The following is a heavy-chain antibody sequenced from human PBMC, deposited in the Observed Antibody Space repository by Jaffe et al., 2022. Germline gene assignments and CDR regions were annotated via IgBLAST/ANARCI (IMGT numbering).Heavy chain of an antibody. J-gene: IGHJ4*02. CDR3: VRRHDILTGYCFGCGYYFDY. CDR1: GYSFTSYW. Sequence: EVQLVQSGAEVKKPGESLKISCKGSGYSFTSYWIGWVRQMPGKGLEWMGIIYPGDSDTRYSPSFQGQVTISADKSISTAYLQWSSLKASDTAMYYCVRRHDILTGYCFGCGYYFDYWGQGTLVTVSS. V-gene: IGHV5-51*03. D-gene: IGHD3-9*01. CDR2: IYPGDSDT.